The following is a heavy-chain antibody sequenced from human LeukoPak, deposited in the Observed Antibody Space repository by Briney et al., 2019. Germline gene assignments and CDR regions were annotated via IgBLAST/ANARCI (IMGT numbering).Heavy chain of an antibody. CDR2: IIPIFGTA. J-gene: IGHJ4*02. CDR3: ATYGVGPRDLDY. D-gene: IGHD1-26*01. CDR1: GGTFSSYA. Sequence: ASVKVSCKASGGTFSSYAISWVRQAPGQGLEWMGGIIPIFGTANYAQKFQGRVTITTDESTSTAYMELSSPRSEDTAVYYCATYGVGPRDLDYWGQGTLVTVSS. V-gene: IGHV1-69*05.